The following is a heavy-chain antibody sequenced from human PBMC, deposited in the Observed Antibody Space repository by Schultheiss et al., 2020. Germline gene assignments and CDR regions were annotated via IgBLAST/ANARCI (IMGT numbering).Heavy chain of an antibody. J-gene: IGHJ4*02. CDR3: ARVPGYSSSWYGGDY. D-gene: IGHD6-13*01. CDR1: GGSISSGGYY. V-gene: IGHV4-39*07. CDR2: IYYSGST. Sequence: SQTLSLTCTVSGGSISSGGYYWGWIRQPPGKGLEWIGSIYYSGSTYYNPSLKSRVTISVDTSKNQFSLKLSSVTAADTAVYYCARVPGYSSSWYGGDYWGQGTLVTVSS.